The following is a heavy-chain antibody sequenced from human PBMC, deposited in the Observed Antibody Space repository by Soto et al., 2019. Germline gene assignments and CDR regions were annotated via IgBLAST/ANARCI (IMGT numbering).Heavy chain of an antibody. Sequence: KQSQTLSLTCAISGDSVSSNSAAWNWIRQSPSRGLEWLGRTYYRSKWYNDYAVSVKSRITINPDTSKNQFSLQLNSVTPEDTAVYYCARANSRGYSSGAPGGMDVWGQGTTVTVSS. J-gene: IGHJ6*02. CDR3: ARANSRGYSSGAPGGMDV. V-gene: IGHV6-1*01. CDR1: GDSVSSNSAA. D-gene: IGHD6-19*01. CDR2: TYYRSKWYN.